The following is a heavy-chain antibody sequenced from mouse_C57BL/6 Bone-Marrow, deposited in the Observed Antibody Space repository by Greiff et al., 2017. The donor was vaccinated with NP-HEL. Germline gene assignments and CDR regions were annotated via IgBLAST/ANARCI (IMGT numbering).Heavy chain of an antibody. CDR3: ARNFNSNGFAY. D-gene: IGHD2-5*01. Sequence: VKVVESGPGLVAPSQSLSITCTVSGFSLTSYAISWVRQPPGKGLEWLGVKWTGGGTNYNSALKSRLSISKDNSKSQVFLKMNSLQTDDTARYYCARNFNSNGFAYWGQGTLVTVSA. CDR1: GFSLTSYA. V-gene: IGHV2-9-1*01. J-gene: IGHJ3*01. CDR2: KWTGGGT.